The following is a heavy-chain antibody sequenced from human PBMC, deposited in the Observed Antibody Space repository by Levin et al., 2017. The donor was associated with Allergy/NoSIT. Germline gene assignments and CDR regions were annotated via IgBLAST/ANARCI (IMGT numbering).Heavy chain of an antibody. Sequence: SETLSLMCTVSGGSISSYYWNWFRQPPGKGLEWIGYISYSGSTNYNPSLKSRVTISVDTSKNQFSLRLSSVTAAATAVYYCARDLSGYSSGWYDYWGQGTLVTVSS. J-gene: IGHJ4*02. V-gene: IGHV4-59*01. CDR1: GGSISSYY. CDR2: ISYSGST. CDR3: ARDLSGYSSGWYDY. D-gene: IGHD6-19*01.